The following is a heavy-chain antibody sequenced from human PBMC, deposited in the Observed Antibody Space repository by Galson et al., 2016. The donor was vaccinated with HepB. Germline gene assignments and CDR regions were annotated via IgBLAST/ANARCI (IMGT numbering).Heavy chain of an antibody. D-gene: IGHD3-9*01. V-gene: IGHV4-39*01. CDR2: VYYSGST. CDR3: ARRSQHYNLLTGYYSYYFDF. Sequence: SETLSLTCTVSGDSFSSSSYYWGWIRQPPGKGLQWFGSVYYSGSTFYNPPLKSLVTLFVDTSKNPFSLKLYSVTAADTAVYYCARRSQHYNLLTGYYSYYFDFWGQGTLVTVSS. CDR1: GDSFSSSSYY. J-gene: IGHJ4*02.